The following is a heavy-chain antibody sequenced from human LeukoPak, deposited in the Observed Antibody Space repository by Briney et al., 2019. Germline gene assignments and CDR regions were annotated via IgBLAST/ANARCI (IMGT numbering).Heavy chain of an antibody. D-gene: IGHD1-26*01. CDR3: ARGATKVEYAFDI. CDR1: GYTFTGYY. Sequence: GASVKVSCKASGYTFTGYYMHWVRQAPGQGLEWMGWINPNSGGTNYAQKFQGRVTMTRDTSISTAYMELSRLRSDDTAVYYCARGATKVEYAFDIWGQGTMVTVSS. J-gene: IGHJ3*02. CDR2: INPNSGGT. V-gene: IGHV1-2*02.